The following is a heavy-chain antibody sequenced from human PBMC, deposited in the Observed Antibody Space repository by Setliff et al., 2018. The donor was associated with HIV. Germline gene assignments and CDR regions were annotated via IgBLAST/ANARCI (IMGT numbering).Heavy chain of an antibody. J-gene: IGHJ6*03. CDR1: GGSLSDYY. V-gene: IGHV4-34*01. CDR2: INHSGST. CDR3: ARQHYYESSGRNLMDV. D-gene: IGHD3-22*01. Sequence: SETLSLTCGVYGGSLSDYYWNWIRQPPGKGLEWSAEINHSGSTNYNPSLKSRATIIVDTSKNQFSMKLSSVTAAETAVYYCARQHYYESSGRNLMDVWGKGTTVTVSS.